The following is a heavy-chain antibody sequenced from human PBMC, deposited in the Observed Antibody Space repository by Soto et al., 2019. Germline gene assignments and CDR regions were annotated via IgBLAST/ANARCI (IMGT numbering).Heavy chain of an antibody. D-gene: IGHD6-19*01. CDR1: GGSISSGGYY. Sequence: SETLSLTCTVSGGSISSGGYYWSWIRQHPGKGLEWIGYIYYSGSTYYNPSLKSRVTISVDTSKNQFSLKLSSVTAADTAVYYCARMVAGEEYYYGMDVWGQGTTVTVSS. J-gene: IGHJ6*02. V-gene: IGHV4-31*03. CDR2: IYYSGST. CDR3: ARMVAGEEYYYGMDV.